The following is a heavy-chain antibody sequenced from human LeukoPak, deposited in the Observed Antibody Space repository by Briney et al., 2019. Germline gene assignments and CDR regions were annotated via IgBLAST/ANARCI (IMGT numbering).Heavy chain of an antibody. CDR2: ISSPSTNI. J-gene: IGHJ4*02. Sequence: GGSLRLSCAASGXIFTSYSVNWVRQAPGKGLEWVSYISSPSTNIYYVDSVKGRFTISRDNAKNSLYLQMNNLRDEDTAVYYCARESYWGSAGKGFDCWGQGTLVTVSS. CDR1: GXIFTSYS. D-gene: IGHD7-27*01. CDR3: ARESYWGSAGKGFDC. V-gene: IGHV3-48*02.